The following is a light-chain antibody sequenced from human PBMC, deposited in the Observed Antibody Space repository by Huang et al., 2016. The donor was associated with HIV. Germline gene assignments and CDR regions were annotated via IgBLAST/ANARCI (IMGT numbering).Light chain of an antibody. CDR3: QQYNDWPWT. V-gene: IGKV3-15*01. CDR2: AAS. CDR1: QSRSGN. J-gene: IGKJ1*01. Sequence: LVMTQSPATLSVSPGEGVTLSCRASQSRSGNLAWYQQTPGQAPRLRIYAASSRAPGSPARFSGSGSGTEFTLTISILESEDFAVYHCQQYNDWPWTFGQGTRVEIK.